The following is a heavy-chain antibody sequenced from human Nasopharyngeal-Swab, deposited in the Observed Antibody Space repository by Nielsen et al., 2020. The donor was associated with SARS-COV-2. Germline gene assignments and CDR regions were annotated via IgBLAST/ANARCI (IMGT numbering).Heavy chain of an antibody. CDR2: IWYDGSNK. CDR1: GFTFSSYG. CDR3: ARDHLGYCSGGSCLPDY. Sequence: GESLKISCAASGFTFSSYGMHWVRQAPGKGLEWVAVIWYDGSNKYYADSVKGRFTISRDNSKNTLYLQMNSLRAEDTAVYYCARDHLGYCSGGSCLPDYWGQGTLVTVSS. J-gene: IGHJ4*02. V-gene: IGHV3-33*01. D-gene: IGHD2-15*01.